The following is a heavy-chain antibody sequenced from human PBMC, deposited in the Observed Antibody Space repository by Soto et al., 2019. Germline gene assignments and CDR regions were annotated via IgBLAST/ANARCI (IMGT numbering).Heavy chain of an antibody. CDR2: ISNSGGRT. CDR1: GFTFSSYA. J-gene: IGHJ5*02. D-gene: IGHD4-17*01. V-gene: IGHV3-23*01. CDR3: ASACTVLLPTTVTGGFDP. Sequence: EVQLLESGGGLVQPGGSLRLSCAASGFTFSSYAMSWVRQAPGKGLEWGSTISNSGGRTYYADSVKGRFAISSENSMTTVYLQMSLLRPEDTAVYYCASACTVLLPTTVTGGFDPWGQGTLVSVSS.